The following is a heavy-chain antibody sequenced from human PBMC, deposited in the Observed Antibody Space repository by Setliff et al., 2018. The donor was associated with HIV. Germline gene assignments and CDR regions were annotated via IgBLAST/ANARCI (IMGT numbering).Heavy chain of an antibody. CDR1: GYSFTSSG. CDR3: ARDEPKNTEVAPGY. Sequence: GASVKVSCKASGYSFTSSGVSWVRQAPGQGLEWMGWINIRNGNTNYAQKFQGRVTMTTDTSTSTAYMGLRSLRSDDTAVYYCARDEPKNTEVAPGYWGQGTLVTVSS. D-gene: IGHD2-15*01. J-gene: IGHJ4*02. V-gene: IGHV1-18*01. CDR2: INIRNGNT.